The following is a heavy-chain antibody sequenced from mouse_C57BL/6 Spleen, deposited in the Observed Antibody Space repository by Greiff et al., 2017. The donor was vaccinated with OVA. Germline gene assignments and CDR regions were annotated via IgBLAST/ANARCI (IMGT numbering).Heavy chain of an antibody. CDR3: ARHGGNFEYYFDY. CDR2: ISSGSSYT. CDR1: GFTFSSYG. V-gene: IGHV5-6*01. D-gene: IGHD2-1*01. Sequence: EVQGVESGGDLVKPGGSLKLSCAASGFTFSSYGMSWVRQTPDKRLELVATISSGSSYTYYPDSVKGRFTISRDNAKNTLYLQMSSLKSEDTAMYYCARHGGNFEYYFDYWGQGTTLTVSS. J-gene: IGHJ2*01.